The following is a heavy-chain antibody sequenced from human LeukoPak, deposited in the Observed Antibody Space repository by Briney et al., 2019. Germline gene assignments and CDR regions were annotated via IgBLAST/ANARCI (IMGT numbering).Heavy chain of an antibody. J-gene: IGHJ6*03. CDR1: GYTFTGYY. D-gene: IGHD2-2*01. V-gene: IGHV1-2*02. Sequence: GASVKVSCKASGYTFTGYYMHWVRQAPGQGLEWMGWINPNSGGTNYAQKFQGRVTMTRDTSISTAYMELSRLRSDDTAVYYCARLYCSSTSCYGYMDVWGKRTTVTVSS. CDR3: ARLYCSSTSCYGYMDV. CDR2: INPNSGGT.